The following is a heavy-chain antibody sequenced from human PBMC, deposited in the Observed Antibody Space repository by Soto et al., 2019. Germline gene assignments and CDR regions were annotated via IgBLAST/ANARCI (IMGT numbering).Heavy chain of an antibody. CDR3: ARGRRAAGSQNWFDP. J-gene: IGHJ5*02. V-gene: IGHV4-34*01. CDR2: VRHTGST. D-gene: IGHD6-13*01. Sequence: PSETLSLTCAVYGGSFSPYFWTWIRQPPGKGLEWIGEVRHTGSTNYNPSLKSRVTISVAASKNQFSLNLTSVTAADTAVYFCARGRRAAGSQNWFDPWGQGTPVTVSS. CDR1: GGSFSPYF.